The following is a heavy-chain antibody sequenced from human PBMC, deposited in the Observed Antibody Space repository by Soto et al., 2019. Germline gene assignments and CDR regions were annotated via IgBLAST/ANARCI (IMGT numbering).Heavy chain of an antibody. V-gene: IGHV3-23*01. CDR1: GFAFSFYS. J-gene: IGHJ4*02. CDR3: AKDRGGFTNGWEFFDS. Sequence: VVLLESGGGLVQPGGSLRLSCEVSGFAFSFYSISWVREAPGTGLEGVASRSGNGGTTDYAASGKGRFTFSRDNSKNTLYLQMNNLRGEDTAVYYCAKDRGGFTNGWEFFDSWGQGTLVTVSS. D-gene: IGHD3-10*01. CDR2: RSGNGGTT.